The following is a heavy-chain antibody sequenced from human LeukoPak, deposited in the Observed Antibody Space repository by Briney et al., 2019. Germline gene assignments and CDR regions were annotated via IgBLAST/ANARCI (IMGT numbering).Heavy chain of an antibody. CDR1: GFTFSSYS. J-gene: IGHJ4*02. CDR3: AREGAAAGTVDY. Sequence: GGSLRLSCAASGFTFSSYSMNWVRQAPGKGLEWVSSISSSSSYIYYADSVKGRFTISRDSAKNSLYLQMNSLRAEDTAVYYCAREGAAAGTVDYWGQGTLVTVSS. V-gene: IGHV3-21*01. CDR2: ISSSSSYI. D-gene: IGHD6-13*01.